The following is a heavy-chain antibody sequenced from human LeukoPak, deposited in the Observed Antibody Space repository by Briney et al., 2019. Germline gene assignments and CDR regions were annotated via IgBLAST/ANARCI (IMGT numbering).Heavy chain of an antibody. J-gene: IGHJ4*02. Sequence: SETLSLTCAVYGGSFSGYYWSWIRQPPGKGLEWIGEINHSGSTNYNPSLKSRVTISVDTSKNQSSLKLSSVTAADTAVYYCAGHYYDSSGYYYFDYWGQGTLVTVSS. CDR3: AGHYYDSSGYYYFDY. CDR1: GGSFSGYY. D-gene: IGHD3-22*01. V-gene: IGHV4-34*01. CDR2: INHSGST.